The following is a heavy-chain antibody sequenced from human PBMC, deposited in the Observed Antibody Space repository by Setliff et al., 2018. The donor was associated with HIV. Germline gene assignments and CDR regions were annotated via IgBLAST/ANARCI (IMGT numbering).Heavy chain of an antibody. D-gene: IGHD6-13*01. V-gene: IGHV4-38-2*02. CDR1: GFSISSDYY. CDR2: IYSSGSP. CDR3: ARHRDPPGTSWIYYYYYMDL. J-gene: IGHJ6*03. Sequence: PSETLSLTCTVSGFSISSDYYGGWIRQPPGKGLEWIGSIYSSGSPSYNPSLSSLLTISVDTSKNHVSLRLSSVTAADTGVYYCARHRDPPGTSWIYYYYYMDLWGAGTTVTVSS.